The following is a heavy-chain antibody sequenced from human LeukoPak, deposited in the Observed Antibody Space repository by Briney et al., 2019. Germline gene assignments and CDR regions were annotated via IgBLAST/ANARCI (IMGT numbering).Heavy chain of an antibody. CDR2: IYYSGST. CDR1: GGSISYFY. J-gene: IGHJ3*02. CDR3: ARPSNNAFDI. Sequence: SETLSLICSVSGGSISYFYWSWIRQPPGKGLEWIGYIYYSGSTYYNPSLNSRVAISVDTSKNQFSLKLSSVTAADTAVYYCARPSNNAFDIWGQGTMVTVSS. V-gene: IGHV4-30-4*01.